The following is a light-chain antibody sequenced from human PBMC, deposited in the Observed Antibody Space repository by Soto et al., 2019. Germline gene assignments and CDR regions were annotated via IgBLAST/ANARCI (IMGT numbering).Light chain of an antibody. CDR3: QQSYRTPRT. Sequence: DIQMTHSPSSLSASVGDRFTITCRASQSISTYLNWYQQKPGKAPKLLMHAASSLDRGVPSRFSGSGSGTDFTLTISSLQPEDFATYYCQQSYRTPRTFRQGNTGDIK. V-gene: IGKV1-39*01. CDR1: QSISTY. CDR2: AAS. J-gene: IGKJ1*01.